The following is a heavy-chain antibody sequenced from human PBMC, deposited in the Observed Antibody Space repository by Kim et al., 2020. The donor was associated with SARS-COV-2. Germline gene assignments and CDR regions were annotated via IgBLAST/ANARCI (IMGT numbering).Heavy chain of an antibody. CDR2: ITSDGNSA. V-gene: IGHV3-74*01. D-gene: IGHD1-26*01. Sequence: LSLTCAGSGFIFSSYWMHWVRQAPGKGLVWVSRITSDGNSATYADSVKGRFTISRDNAKNTLYLQMDSLRADDTAVYYCVRVLLGAGGYFQYWGQGALVSVSS. CDR1: GFIFSSYW. CDR3: VRVLLGAGGYFQY. J-gene: IGHJ1*01.